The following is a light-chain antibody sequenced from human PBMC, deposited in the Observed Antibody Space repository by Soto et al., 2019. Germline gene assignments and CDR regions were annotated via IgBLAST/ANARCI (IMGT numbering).Light chain of an antibody. CDR2: EVS. CDR3: SSYTSSSTPRVV. CDR1: SSDVGGYNY. V-gene: IGLV2-14*01. J-gene: IGLJ2*01. Sequence: QSALTQPASVSGSPGQSITISCTGTSSDVGGYNYVSWYQQHPGKAPKLMIYEVSNRPSGVSNRFSGSKSGNMASLTISGLQAEDEADYYCSSYTSSSTPRVVFGGGTQLTVL.